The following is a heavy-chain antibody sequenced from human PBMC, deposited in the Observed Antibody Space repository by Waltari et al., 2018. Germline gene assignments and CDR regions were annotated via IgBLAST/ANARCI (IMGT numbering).Heavy chain of an antibody. CDR2: IYYSGST. CDR3: ARSEDGDYVVRYFDY. Sequence: QVQLQESGPGLVKPSQPLSLTCTVSGGSISSGGYYWSWIRQHPGKGLEWIGYIYYSGSTYYNPSLKSRVTISVDTSKNQFSLKLSSVTAADTAVYYCARSEDGDYVVRYFDYWGQGTLVTVSS. CDR1: GGSISSGGYY. D-gene: IGHD4-17*01. J-gene: IGHJ4*02. V-gene: IGHV4-31*03.